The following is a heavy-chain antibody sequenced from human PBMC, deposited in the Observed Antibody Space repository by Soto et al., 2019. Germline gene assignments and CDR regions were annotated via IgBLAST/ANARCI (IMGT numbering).Heavy chain of an antibody. CDR3: ARETSLTDY. V-gene: IGHV3-21*01. Sequence: GGSLRLSCAASGFNFISYTMNWVRQAPGKGLEWVSSVSSSGTYIYYADSLKGRFTISRDNAKHSLYLQMNSLRAEDTAVYYCARETSLTDYWGQGSLVTVSS. D-gene: IGHD2-8*01. J-gene: IGHJ4*02. CDR2: VSSSGTYI. CDR1: GFNFISYT.